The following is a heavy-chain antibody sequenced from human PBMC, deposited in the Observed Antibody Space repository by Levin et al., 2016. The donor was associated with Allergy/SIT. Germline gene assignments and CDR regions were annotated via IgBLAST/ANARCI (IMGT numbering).Heavy chain of an antibody. J-gene: IGHJ4*02. D-gene: IGHD5/OR15-5a*01. CDR2: IYIGGTT. Sequence: GESLKISCAASGFGVSSNYMGWVRQAPGKGLEWVSVIYIGGTTYYADSVKGRFTISRDNSKNTLYFQMNSLRAEDTAVYYCAGGDRYGVFDYWGQGTLVTVSS. CDR3: AGGDRYGVFDY. CDR1: GFGVSSNY. V-gene: IGHV3-53*01.